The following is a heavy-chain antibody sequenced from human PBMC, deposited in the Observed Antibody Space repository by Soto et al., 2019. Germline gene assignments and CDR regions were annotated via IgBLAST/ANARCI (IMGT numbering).Heavy chain of an antibody. CDR3: AKRQGDGYFAL. Sequence: EVQLLESGGGLVQPGGSLRLSCAASGFTFWNFVMGWVRRAPGKGLEWVSAIGGTSGSTYYANSVKGRFTISRGNSKNRLSLHMNSLSAEDTAVYYCAKRQGDGYFALCGRATLVTVSS. J-gene: IGHJ2*01. CDR2: IGGTSGST. D-gene: IGHD2-21*02. CDR1: GFTFWNFV. V-gene: IGHV3-23*01.